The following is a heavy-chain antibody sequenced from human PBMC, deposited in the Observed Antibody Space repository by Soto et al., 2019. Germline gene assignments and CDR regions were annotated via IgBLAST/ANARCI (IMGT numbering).Heavy chain of an antibody. CDR3: ARLSSGPRGRDY. CDR2: IYYSGST. D-gene: IGHD3-22*01. CDR1: GGSISSSSYY. Sequence: LSLTCTVSGGSISSSSYYWGWIRQPPGKGLEWIGSIYYSGSTYYNPSLKSRVTISVDTSKNQFSLKLSSVTAADTAVYYCARLSSGPRGRDYWGQGTLVTVSS. V-gene: IGHV4-39*01. J-gene: IGHJ4*02.